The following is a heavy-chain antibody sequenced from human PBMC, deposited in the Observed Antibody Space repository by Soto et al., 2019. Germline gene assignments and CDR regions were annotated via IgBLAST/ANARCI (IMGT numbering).Heavy chain of an antibody. CDR2: ISSSGSTI. D-gene: IGHD3-3*01. J-gene: IGHJ4*02. CDR1: GFTFSDYY. V-gene: IGHV3-11*01. CDR3: ARNLITIFGVVHHYFDY. Sequence: RGSLRLSCAASGFTFSDYYMSRIRQAPGKGLEWVSYISSSGSTIYYADSVKGRFTISRDNAKNSLYLQMNSLRAEDTAVYYCARNLITIFGVVHHYFDYWGQGTLVTVSS.